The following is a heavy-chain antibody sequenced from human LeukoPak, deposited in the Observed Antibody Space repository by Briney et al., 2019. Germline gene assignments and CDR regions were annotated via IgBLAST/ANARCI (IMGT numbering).Heavy chain of an antibody. Sequence: PSETLSLTCTVSGGSISGYYWNWIRQPPGKGLEWIGYIYYSGSTNYNPSLKSRVTISVDTSKNQFSLKLSAVPAADTAVYYCARGLYYDILTGYRNNDAFDIWGQGTMVTVSS. CDR1: GGSISGYY. J-gene: IGHJ3*02. CDR2: IYYSGST. CDR3: ARGLYYDILTGYRNNDAFDI. V-gene: IGHV4-59*01. D-gene: IGHD3-9*01.